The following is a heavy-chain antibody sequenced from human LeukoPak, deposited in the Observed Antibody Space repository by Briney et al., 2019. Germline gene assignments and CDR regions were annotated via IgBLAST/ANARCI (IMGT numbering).Heavy chain of an antibody. V-gene: IGHV1-69*05. D-gene: IGHD3-3*02. CDR1: GGTFSSYA. J-gene: IGHJ4*02. CDR2: IIPIFGTA. Sequence: SVKVSCKASGGTFSSYAISWVRQAPGQGLEWMGEIIPIFGTANYAQKFQGRVTITTDESTSTAYMELSSLRSEDTAVYYCARGSAGLHFFDYWGQGTLVTVSS. CDR3: ARGSAGLHFFDY.